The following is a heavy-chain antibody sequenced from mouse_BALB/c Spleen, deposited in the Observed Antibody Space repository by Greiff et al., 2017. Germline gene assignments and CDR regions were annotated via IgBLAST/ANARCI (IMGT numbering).Heavy chain of an antibody. V-gene: IGHV2-9*02. CDR1: GFSLTSYG. CDR2: IWAGGST. CDR3: ATYGYSLAY. J-gene: IGHJ3*01. Sequence: LQESGPGLVAPSQSLSITCTVSGFSLTSYGVHWVRQPPGKGLEWLGVIWAGGSTNYNSALMSRLSISKDNSKSQVFLKMNSLQTDDTAMYYCATYGYSLAYWGQGTLVTVSA. D-gene: IGHD2-2*01.